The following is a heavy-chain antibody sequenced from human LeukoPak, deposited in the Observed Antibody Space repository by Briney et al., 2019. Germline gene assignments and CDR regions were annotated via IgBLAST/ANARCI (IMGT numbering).Heavy chain of an antibody. J-gene: IGHJ4*02. CDR2: IIPIFGTA. Sequence: SVKVSCKASGDTFSSYAISWVRQAHGQGLEWMGGIIPIFGTANYVQKFQGRVTITADESTSTAYMELSSLRSEDTAVYYCARGSSSSWYIGFFDYWGQGTLVTVSS. V-gene: IGHV1-69*13. D-gene: IGHD6-13*01. CDR3: ARGSSSSWYIGFFDY. CDR1: GDTFSSYA.